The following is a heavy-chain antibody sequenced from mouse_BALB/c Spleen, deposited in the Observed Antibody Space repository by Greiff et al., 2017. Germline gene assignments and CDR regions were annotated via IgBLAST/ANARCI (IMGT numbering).Heavy chain of an antibody. J-gene: IGHJ4*01. CDR2: INPSNGRT. CDR1: GYTFTSYW. Sequence: QVQLQQPGAELVKPGASVKLSCKASGYTFTSYWMHWVKQRPGQGLEWIGEINPSNGRTNYNEKFKSKATLTVDKSSSTAYMQLSSLTSEDSAVYYCARWGLGRAYAMDYWGQGTSVTVSS. V-gene: IGHV1S81*02. CDR3: ARWGLGRAYAMDY. D-gene: IGHD4-1*01.